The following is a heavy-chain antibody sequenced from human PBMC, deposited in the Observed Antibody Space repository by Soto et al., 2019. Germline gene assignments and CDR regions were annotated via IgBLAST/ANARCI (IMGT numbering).Heavy chain of an antibody. J-gene: IGHJ3*01. CDR3: AKKGLGSLKTFCSNSDCHYAFDL. CDR2: ISGGGDGT. D-gene: IGHD2-8*01. Sequence: GGSLRLSCAASGFTFINYAMIWVRQAPGKGMEWVSTISGGGDGTYYADSVKGHFTISRDNSKNTLYLQMNSLRAEDTAIYYCAKKGLGSLKTFCSNSDCHYAFDLWGQGTVVTVSS. V-gene: IGHV3-23*01. CDR1: GFTFINYA.